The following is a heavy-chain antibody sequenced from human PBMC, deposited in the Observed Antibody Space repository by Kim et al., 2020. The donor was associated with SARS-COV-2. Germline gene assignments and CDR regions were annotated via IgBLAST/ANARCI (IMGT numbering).Heavy chain of an antibody. CDR2: TYYRSKWYN. CDR1: GDRVSSNSAA. CDR3: ARGYSSSSLNWFDP. J-gene: IGHJ5*02. D-gene: IGHD6-6*01. V-gene: IGHV6-1*01. Sequence: SQTLSLTCAISGDRVSSNSAAWNWLRQSPSRGLEWLGRTYYRSKWYNDYAVSVKSRITINPDTSKNQFSLQLNSVTPADTAVYYCARGYSSSSLNWFDPWGQGTLVTVSA.